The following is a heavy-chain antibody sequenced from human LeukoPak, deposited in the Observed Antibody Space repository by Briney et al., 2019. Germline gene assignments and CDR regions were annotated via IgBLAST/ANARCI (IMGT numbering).Heavy chain of an antibody. CDR3: ARSSSGLPVN. Sequence: PGGSLRLSCAASGFTFSSYSMNWVRQAPGKGLEWVSSISSSSSYIYYADSVKGRFTISRDNAKNSPYLQMNSLRAEDTAVYYCARSSSGLPVNWGQGTLVTVSS. CDR2: ISSSSSYI. D-gene: IGHD3-10*01. CDR1: GFTFSSYS. J-gene: IGHJ4*02. V-gene: IGHV3-21*01.